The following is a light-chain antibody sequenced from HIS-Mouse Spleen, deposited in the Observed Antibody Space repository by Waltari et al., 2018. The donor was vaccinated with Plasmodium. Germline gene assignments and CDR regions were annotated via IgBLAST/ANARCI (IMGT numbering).Light chain of an antibody. CDR2: AAS. CDR3: QQYYSYPYT. J-gene: IGKJ2*01. Sequence: AIRMTQSPSSFSASTGDRVTITCRASQGISSYLAWYQQQPGKAPKLLFYAASTLQSGVPSRFSGSGSGTDFTLTISCLQSEDFATYYCQQYYSYPYTFGQGTKLEIK. CDR1: QGISSY. V-gene: IGKV1-8*01.